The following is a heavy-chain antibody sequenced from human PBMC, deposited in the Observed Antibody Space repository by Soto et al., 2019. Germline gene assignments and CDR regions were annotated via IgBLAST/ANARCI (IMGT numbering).Heavy chain of an antibody. D-gene: IGHD1-1*01. V-gene: IGHV1-18*01. CDR3: ASHRRPTTTENLFDP. J-gene: IGHJ5*02. CDR2: SSTYSGDT. Sequence: APVKASSKAPWYTFSTYDNSWVRQAPGQGLEGMGSSSTYSGDTKYAQKFQGRVTMTTDKSTTTAYVELRSLRTDDTAVYYCASHRRPTTTENLFDPWRQATLVTFSA. CDR1: WYTFSTYD.